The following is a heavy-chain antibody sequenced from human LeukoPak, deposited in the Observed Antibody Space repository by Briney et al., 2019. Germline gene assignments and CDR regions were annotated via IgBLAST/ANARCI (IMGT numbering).Heavy chain of an antibody. Sequence: GGSLRLSCAVSGFTFSSYRMTWVRQAPGKGLEWVANIKQGGSETYYVDSVKGRFAISRDIAKSSLYLQMNSLRAEDTAVYYCARGVLYSTDAFDIWGQGTMVTVSS. CDR2: IKQGGSET. D-gene: IGHD4-11*01. CDR1: GFTFSSYR. V-gene: IGHV3-7*01. CDR3: ARGVLYSTDAFDI. J-gene: IGHJ3*02.